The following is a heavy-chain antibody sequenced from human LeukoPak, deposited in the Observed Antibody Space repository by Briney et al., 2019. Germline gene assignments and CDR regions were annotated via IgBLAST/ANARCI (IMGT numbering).Heavy chain of an antibody. CDR1: GGSISSSSYY. J-gene: IGHJ3*02. Sequence: SETLSLTCTVSGGSISSSSYYWGWIRQPPGKGLEWIGSIYYSGSTYYNPSLKSRVTISVDTSKNQFSLKLSSVTAADTAVYYCARGVERITMIVVVINDAFDIWGQGTMVTVSS. CDR2: IYYSGST. D-gene: IGHD3-22*01. V-gene: IGHV4-39*07. CDR3: ARGVERITMIVVVINDAFDI.